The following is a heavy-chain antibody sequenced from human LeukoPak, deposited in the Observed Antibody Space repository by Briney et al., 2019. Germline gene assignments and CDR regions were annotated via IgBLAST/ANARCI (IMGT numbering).Heavy chain of an antibody. CDR3: ARPMIVVVISPGY. D-gene: IGHD3-22*01. J-gene: IGHJ4*02. V-gene: IGHV3-33*08. Sequence: GGSLSLSCAASGFTFSQYARRWVRQAPGKGLEWVAVIWYDGSNKYYADSVKGRFTISRDNSKNTLYLQMNSLRAEDTAVYYCARPMIVVVISPGYWGQGTLVTVSS. CDR1: GFTFSQYA. CDR2: IWYDGSNK.